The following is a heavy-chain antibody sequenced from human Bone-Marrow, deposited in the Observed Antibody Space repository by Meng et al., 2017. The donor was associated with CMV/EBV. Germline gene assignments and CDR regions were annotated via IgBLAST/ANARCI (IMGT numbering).Heavy chain of an antibody. CDR2: IRYDGSNK. D-gene: IGHD6-13*01. V-gene: IGHV3-30*02. CDR3: AKDRSIAAAVPDY. J-gene: IGHJ4*02. CDR1: GFTSSSYG. Sequence: GGSLRLSCAASGFTSSSYGMHWVRQAPGKGLEWVAFIRYDGSNKYYADSVKGRFTISRDNSKNTLYLQMNSLRAEDTAVYYCAKDRSIAAAVPDYWGQGTLVTVSS.